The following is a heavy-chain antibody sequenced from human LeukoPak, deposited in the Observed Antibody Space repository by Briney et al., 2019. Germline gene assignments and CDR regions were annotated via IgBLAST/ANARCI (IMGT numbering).Heavy chain of an antibody. Sequence: GASVKVSCKASGYTFTDYYMHSVRQAPRQGVEWMGRINLNSGGPNYAQKFQGRVSMTRGTSISTAYVELSRLTSGDTAVYYCARDRGIAAAGTSLTFDYWGQGTLVTVSS. CDR1: GYTFTDYY. CDR2: INLNSGGP. CDR3: ARDRGIAAAGTSLTFDY. J-gene: IGHJ4*02. V-gene: IGHV1-2*06. D-gene: IGHD6-13*01.